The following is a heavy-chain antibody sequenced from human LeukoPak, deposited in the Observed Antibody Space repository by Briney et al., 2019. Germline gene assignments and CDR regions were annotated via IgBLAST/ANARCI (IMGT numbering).Heavy chain of an antibody. CDR1: GYTFICYF. V-gene: IGHV1-2*02. D-gene: IGHD1-26*01. CDR3: ARFSGSSNFDY. CDR2: IYPNSGGT. Sequence: ASVKVSCRASGYTFICYFVHWVRQAPGQGLEWMGWIYPNSGGTKYAQKFQGRVTMTRDTSISTIYMELSSLRSDDTAVYYCARFSGSSNFDYWGQGTLVTVPS. J-gene: IGHJ4*02.